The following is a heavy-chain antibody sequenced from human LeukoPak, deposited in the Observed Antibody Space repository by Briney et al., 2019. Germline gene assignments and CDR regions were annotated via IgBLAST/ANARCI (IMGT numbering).Heavy chain of an antibody. V-gene: IGHV6-1*01. CDR3: ARYNWDSRSFDY. D-gene: IGHD1/OR15-1a*01. J-gene: IGHJ4*02. CDR2: TYYTSKWSN. Sequence: SQTLSLTCALSGDSVSSNSATWNWIRQSPSRGLEWLVRTYYTSKWSNDYTISVKSRITINPDTSKNQFSLQLNSVTPEDTAVYHCARYNWDSRSFDYWGQGALVTVSS. CDR1: GDSVSSNSAT.